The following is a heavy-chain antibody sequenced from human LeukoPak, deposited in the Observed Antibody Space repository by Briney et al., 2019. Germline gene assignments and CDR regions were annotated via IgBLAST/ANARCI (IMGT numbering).Heavy chain of an antibody. CDR1: GGSFSGYY. CDR2: INRSGST. V-gene: IGHV4-34*01. CDR3: ATSTTVTTFDY. D-gene: IGHD4-11*01. J-gene: IGHJ4*02. Sequence: SETLSLTCAVYGGSFSGYYWSWIRQPPGKGLEWIGEINRSGSTNYNPSLKSRVTISVDTSKNQFSLKLSSVTAADTAVYYCATSTTVTTFDYWGQGTLVTVSS.